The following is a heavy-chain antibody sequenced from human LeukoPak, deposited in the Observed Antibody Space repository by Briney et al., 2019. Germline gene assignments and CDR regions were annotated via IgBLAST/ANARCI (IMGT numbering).Heavy chain of an antibody. CDR2: INHSGST. V-gene: IGHV4-34*01. CDR1: GGSFSGYY. D-gene: IGHD3-22*01. CDR3: ARGLVYYDSTDY. Sequence: SETLSLTCAVYGGSFSGYYWSWIRQPPGKGLEWIGEINHSGSTNYNPSLKSRVTISVDTSKNQFSLKLSSVTAADTAVYYCARGLVYYDSTDYWGQGTLVTVSS. J-gene: IGHJ4*02.